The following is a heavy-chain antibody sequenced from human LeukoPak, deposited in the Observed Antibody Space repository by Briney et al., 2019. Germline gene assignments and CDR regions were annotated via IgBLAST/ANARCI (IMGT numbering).Heavy chain of an antibody. CDR3: AKDLRGSSSHTPFAY. J-gene: IGHJ4*02. V-gene: IGHV4-39*02. Sequence: PSETLSLTCTVSGGSISSSSYYWGWIRQPPGKGLEWIGSIYYSGSTYYNPSLKSRVTISVDTSKNQFSLKLSSVTAADTAVYYCAKDLRGSSSHTPFAYWGQGTLVTVSS. D-gene: IGHD6-6*01. CDR1: GGSISSSSYY. CDR2: IYYSGST.